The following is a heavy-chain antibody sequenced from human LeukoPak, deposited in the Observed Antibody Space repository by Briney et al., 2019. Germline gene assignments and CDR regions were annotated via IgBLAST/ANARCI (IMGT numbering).Heavy chain of an antibody. CDR1: GFTFSSNP. Sequence: GGSLRLSCAGPGFTFSSNPLGWVRQAPGKGLEWVSAINPSGGNTYYADSVRGRFTISRDNSKNTLYLQMNTLRAEDTAVYYCATTKQARRYFDYWGQGTLVTVSS. V-gene: IGHV3-23*01. D-gene: IGHD1-1*01. J-gene: IGHJ4*02. CDR3: ATTKQARRYFDY. CDR2: INPSGGNT.